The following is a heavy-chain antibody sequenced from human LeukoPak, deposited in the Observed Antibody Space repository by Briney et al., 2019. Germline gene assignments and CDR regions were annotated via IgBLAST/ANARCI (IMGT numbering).Heavy chain of an antibody. Sequence: PSETLSLTCSVSGGSISSYYWSWIRQPPGKGLEWIGNIYYSGSTNYNPSLKSRVTISLDTSKSQCSLQLSSVTAADTAVYYCARGGSYYGYWGQGTLVTVSS. D-gene: IGHD1-26*01. CDR1: GGSISSYY. CDR3: ARGGSYYGY. V-gene: IGHV4-59*08. CDR2: IYYSGST. J-gene: IGHJ4*02.